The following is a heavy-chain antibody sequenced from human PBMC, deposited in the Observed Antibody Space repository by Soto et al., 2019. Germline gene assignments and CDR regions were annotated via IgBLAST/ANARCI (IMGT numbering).Heavy chain of an antibody. V-gene: IGHV3-74*03. Sequence: EVQLVESGGGLVQPGGSLRLSCAASGFTFGDYWMHWVRQPPGKGPEWVSRMTGDGRTTQYADSVKGRFTASRDNAKSTLYLQMNSLRAEDTAVYYCARALSRSSWYRGYFDYWGQGTLVTVSS. CDR1: GFTFGDYW. J-gene: IGHJ4*02. D-gene: IGHD6-13*01. CDR3: ARALSRSSWYRGYFDY. CDR2: MTGDGRTT.